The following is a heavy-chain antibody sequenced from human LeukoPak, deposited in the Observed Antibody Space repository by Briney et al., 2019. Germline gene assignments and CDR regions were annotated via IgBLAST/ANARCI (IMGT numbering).Heavy chain of an antibody. J-gene: IGHJ4*02. Sequence: ASVKVSCKASGYSFTDYNMHWVRQAPGQGLEWVGAINTNSGELYYPKNFQGRVTVTRDASISTAYMELSRLASDDTAVYYCATQRGSYLWGTDFDYWGQGTLVTVSS. CDR3: ATQRGSYLWGTDFDY. CDR2: INTNSGEL. D-gene: IGHD3-16*01. CDR1: GYSFTDYN. V-gene: IGHV1-2*02.